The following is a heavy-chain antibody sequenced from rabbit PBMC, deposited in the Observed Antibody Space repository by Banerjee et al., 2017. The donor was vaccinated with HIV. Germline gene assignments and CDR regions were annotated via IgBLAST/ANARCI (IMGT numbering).Heavy chain of an antibody. Sequence: QSLEESGGDLVKPGASLTLTCTASGFSFSSGYYMCWVRQAPGKGLEWIACIDAGDSGSTYYASWAKGRFTISKTSSTTVTLQMTSLTASDTATYFCARDPGYAGYGYAHTRLDLWGPGTLVTVS. V-gene: IGHV1S40*01. CDR2: IDAGDSGST. D-gene: IGHD6-1*01. J-gene: IGHJ3*01. CDR1: GFSFSSGYY. CDR3: ARDPGYAGYGYAHTRLDL.